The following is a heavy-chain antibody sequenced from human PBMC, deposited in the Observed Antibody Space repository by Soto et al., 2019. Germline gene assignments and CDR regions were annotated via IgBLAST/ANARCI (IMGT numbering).Heavy chain of an antibody. J-gene: IGHJ5*02. V-gene: IGHV3-21*01. D-gene: IGHD3-22*01. CDR2: ISSSSSYI. Sequence: GGGPRLYWATSGCTFSRYSMNLVRQAPGKGLEWVSSISSSSSYIYYADSVKGRFTISRDNAKNSLYLQMNSLRAEDTAVYYCASGYYYDSSGYYPRGWFDPWGQGTLVPVS. CDR1: GCTFSRYS. CDR3: ASGYYYDSSGYYPRGWFDP.